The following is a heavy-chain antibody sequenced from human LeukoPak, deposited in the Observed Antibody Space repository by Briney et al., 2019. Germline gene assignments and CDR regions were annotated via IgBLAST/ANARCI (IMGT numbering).Heavy chain of an antibody. CDR1: NGFLRRYY. CDR2: IHASGST. D-gene: IGHD6-19*01. CDR3: ARGDRAVAGAWGWCDP. J-gene: IGHJ5*02. V-gene: IGHV4-4*07. Sequence: SETLSLTCTVSNGFLRRYYWSWLRQPAGRGLAWIGRIHASGSTNYNPSLNSRVTMSVHTPKNQFSLKLSSVPAADTAIYFCARGDRAVAGAWGWCDPWGQGTLVTVSS.